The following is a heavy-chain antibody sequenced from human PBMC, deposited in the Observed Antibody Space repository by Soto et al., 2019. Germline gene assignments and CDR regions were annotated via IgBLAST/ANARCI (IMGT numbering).Heavy chain of an antibody. CDR3: ARRGSSSWYGY. V-gene: IGHV4-39*01. Sequence: SETLSLTCTVSGGSISSLSYYWGWIRQPPGKGLEWIGSIYYSGSTYYNPSLKSRVTISVDTSKNQFSLKLSSVTAADTAVYYCARRGSSSWYGYWGQGTLVTVS. D-gene: IGHD6-13*01. J-gene: IGHJ4*02. CDR2: IYYSGST. CDR1: GGSISSLSYY.